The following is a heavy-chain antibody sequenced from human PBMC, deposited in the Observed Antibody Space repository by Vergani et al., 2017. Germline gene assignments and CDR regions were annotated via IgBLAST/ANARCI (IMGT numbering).Heavy chain of an antibody. CDR1: GFTFSSYA. V-gene: IGHV3-23*01. D-gene: IGHD3-10*01. J-gene: IGHJ6*02. Sequence: EVQLLESGGGLVQPGGSLRLSCAASGFTFSSYAMSWVRQAPGRGLEWVSAISAGGGTTYYADSVKGRFTISRDNSKNTLFLQMNSLRAEDTAVYYCAKCITMVLGAPVDVWGQGTTVTVSS. CDR2: ISAGGGTT. CDR3: AKCITMVLGAPVDV.